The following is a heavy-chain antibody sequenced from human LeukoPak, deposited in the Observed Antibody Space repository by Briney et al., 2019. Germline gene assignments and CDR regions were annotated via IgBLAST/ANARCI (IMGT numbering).Heavy chain of an antibody. J-gene: IGHJ5*02. CDR1: GYSFTSYR. CDR2: IYPGDSDT. D-gene: IGHD6-19*01. V-gene: IGHV5-51*01. CDR3: ARQAYSSGPLVDP. Sequence: GESLKISCKGSGYSFTSYRIGWVRQMPGKGLEWMGIIYPGDSDTRYSPSFQGQVTISADKSISTAYLQWSSLKASDTAMYYCARQAYSSGPLVDPWGQGTLVTVSS.